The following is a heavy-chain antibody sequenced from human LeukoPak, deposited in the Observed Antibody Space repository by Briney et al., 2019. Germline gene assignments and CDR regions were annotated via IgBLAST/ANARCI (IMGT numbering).Heavy chain of an antibody. CDR3: ARGSRSGFDIRNWFDP. CDR1: GGSFSGYY. V-gene: IGHV4-34*01. Sequence: PSETLSLTCAVYGGSFSGYYWSWIRQPPGKGLEWIGEINHSGTTNYNPSLKSRVTISVDTSKNQFSLKLSFVTAADTAVYYCARGSRSGFDIRNWFDPWGQGTLVTVSS. CDR2: INHSGTT. D-gene: IGHD3-3*01. J-gene: IGHJ5*02.